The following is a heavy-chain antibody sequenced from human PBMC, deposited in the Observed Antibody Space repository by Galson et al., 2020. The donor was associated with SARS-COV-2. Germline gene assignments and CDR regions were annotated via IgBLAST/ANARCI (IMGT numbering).Heavy chain of an antibody. CDR3: AAEGPYYDFWSE. CDR1: GGTFSSYA. Sequence: SVKVSCKASGGTFSSYAISWVRQAPGQGLEWMGGIIPIFGTANYAQKFQGRVTITADESTSTAYMELSSLRSEDTAVYYCAAEGPYYDFWSEWGQGTLVTVSS. CDR2: IIPIFGTA. J-gene: IGHJ4*02. D-gene: IGHD3-3*01. V-gene: IGHV1-69*13.